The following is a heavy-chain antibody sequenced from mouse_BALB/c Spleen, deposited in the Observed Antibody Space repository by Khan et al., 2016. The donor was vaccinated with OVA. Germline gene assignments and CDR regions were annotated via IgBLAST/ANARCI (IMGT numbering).Heavy chain of an antibody. CDR2: INPHFGET. Sequence: VQLQQSGPELVKPGASVKISCKASGYSFTGYFMHWVMQSHGKSLEWIGRINPHFGETFYNQKFVDKATLTGDESSSTAHLELRSLASEDSAVYCCARIYGSDFDYWGQGTTLTVSS. V-gene: IGHV1-20*02. J-gene: IGHJ2*01. D-gene: IGHD1-1*01. CDR3: ARIYGSDFDY. CDR1: GYSFTGYF.